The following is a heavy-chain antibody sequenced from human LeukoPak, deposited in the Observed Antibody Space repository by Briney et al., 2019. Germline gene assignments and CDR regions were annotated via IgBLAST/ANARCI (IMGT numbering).Heavy chain of an antibody. V-gene: IGHV4-34*01. D-gene: IGHD3-22*01. CDR1: GGSVSGYY. CDR2: INHSGST. J-gene: IGHJ6*02. Sequence: SETLSLTCGVYGGSVSGYYWSWIRQPPGKGLEWIGEINHSGSTSYSQSLRSRVTISLDTSKNQFSLKLRSVTAADTAVYYCASRGDPRSSGYYHATNYYGMDVWGRGTTVTVSS. CDR3: ASRGDPRSSGYYHATNYYGMDV.